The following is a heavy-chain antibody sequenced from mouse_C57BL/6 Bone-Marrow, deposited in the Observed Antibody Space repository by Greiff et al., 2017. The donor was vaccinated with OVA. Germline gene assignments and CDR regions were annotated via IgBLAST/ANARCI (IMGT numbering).Heavy chain of an antibody. J-gene: IGHJ1*03. D-gene: IGHD2-3*01. CDR3: VRHDVYWCFDV. V-gene: IGHV10-1*01. Sequence: EVKLVESGGGLVQPKGSLKLSCAASGFSFNTYAMNWVRQAPGKGVEWVARIRSKSNNYATYYADSVKDRFTISRDDSESMLYLQMNNLKTEDTAMYYCVRHDVYWCFDVWGKGTTVTVSS. CDR1: GFSFNTYA. CDR2: IRSKSNNYAT.